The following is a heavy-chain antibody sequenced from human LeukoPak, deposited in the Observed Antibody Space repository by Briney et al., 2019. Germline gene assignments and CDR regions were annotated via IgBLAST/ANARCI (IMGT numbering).Heavy chain of an antibody. J-gene: IGHJ4*02. V-gene: IGHV1-3*04. CDR2: INTDTDDS. CDR3: ARGSAWYVAY. D-gene: IGHD6-19*01. CDR1: GYTFTDFA. Sequence: ASVKVSCKAPGYTFTDFAMHWVRQAPGQRLEWMGWINTDTDDSKYSQKFQGRVTITRDTSARIVYMELSSLIFEDTAVYYCARGSAWYVAYWGQGTLVTVSS.